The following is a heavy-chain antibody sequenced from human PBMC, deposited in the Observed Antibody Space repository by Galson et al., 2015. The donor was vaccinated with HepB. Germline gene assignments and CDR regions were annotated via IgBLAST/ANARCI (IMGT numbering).Heavy chain of an antibody. CDR1: GYSFTSYW. Sequence: QSGAEVKKPGESLTISCKGSGYSFTSYWIGWVRQMPGKGLEWMGIIYPGDSDTRYSPSFQGQVTISADKSISTAYLQWSSLKASDTAMYYCARSYTIFGVVIGPDYYFDDWGQGTLVTVSS. V-gene: IGHV5-51*03. CDR2: IYPGDSDT. D-gene: IGHD3-3*01. CDR3: ARSYTIFGVVIGPDYYFDD. J-gene: IGHJ4*02.